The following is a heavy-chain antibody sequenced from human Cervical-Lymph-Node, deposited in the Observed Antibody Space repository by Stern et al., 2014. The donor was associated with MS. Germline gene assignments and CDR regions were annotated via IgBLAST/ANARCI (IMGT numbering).Heavy chain of an antibody. V-gene: IGHV3-48*02. J-gene: IGHJ5*02. Sequence: EVQLVQSGGGLVQPGGSLRLSCAASGFTFRSYTMNWVRQAPGKGLEWVSYISSSSSTIYYADSVKGRFTISRDNAKNSLYLQMNSLRDEDTAVYYCAREDELGGTAWGQGTLVTVSS. D-gene: IGHD1-14*01. CDR1: GFTFRSYT. CDR2: ISSSSSTI. CDR3: AREDELGGTA.